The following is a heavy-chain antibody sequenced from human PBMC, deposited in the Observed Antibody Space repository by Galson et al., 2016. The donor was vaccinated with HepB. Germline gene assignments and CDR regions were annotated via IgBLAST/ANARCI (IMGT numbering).Heavy chain of an antibody. D-gene: IGHD3-10*01. CDR3: AREGGASGNY. CDR2: ISYSGSA. V-gene: IGHV4-61*01. CDR1: GDSVTRKSSH. J-gene: IGHJ4*02. Sequence: ETLSLTCSVSGDSVTRKSSHWNWIRQPPGKGLEWIGYISYSGSADYNPSLRSRVTIAIDTSKNQFSLKVTSVTTADTAVYYCAREGGASGNYWGQGTLVTVSS.